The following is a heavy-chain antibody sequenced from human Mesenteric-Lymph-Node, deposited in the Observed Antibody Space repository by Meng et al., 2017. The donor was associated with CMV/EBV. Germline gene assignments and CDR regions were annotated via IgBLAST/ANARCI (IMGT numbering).Heavy chain of an antibody. CDR2: INPHSGGT. V-gene: IGHV1-2*02. Sequence: ASVKVSCKASGYTFTAYYMNWVRQAPGQGLEWMGWINPHSGGTNYAQKFQGRVTMTRDTSTNTAYLELSGLRSDDTAVYYCARDRPSTLLWFGELLGDYYYGMDVWGQGTTVTVSS. CDR3: ARDRPSTLLWFGELLGDYYYGMDV. D-gene: IGHD3-10*01. CDR1: GYTFTAYY. J-gene: IGHJ6*02.